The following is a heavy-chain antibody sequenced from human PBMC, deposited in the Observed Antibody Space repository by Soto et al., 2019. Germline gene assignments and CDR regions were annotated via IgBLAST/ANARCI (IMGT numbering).Heavy chain of an antibody. CDR1: GGSISSSSYY. CDR3: SRHGYCRGWADHDY. D-gene: IGHD6-19*01. V-gene: IGHV4-39*01. Sequence: QLQLQESGPGLVKPSETLSLTCTVSGGSISSSSYYWGWIRQTPGKGLEWIGSIYYSGSTYYNPSLKSRVSLSVDLFKAHFSLRLSSLTAAVTAVYYCSRHGYCRGWADHDYWCQGTLVTVSS. J-gene: IGHJ4*02. CDR2: IYYSGST.